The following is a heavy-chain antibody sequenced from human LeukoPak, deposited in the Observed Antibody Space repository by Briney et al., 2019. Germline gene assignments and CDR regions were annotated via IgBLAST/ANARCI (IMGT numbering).Heavy chain of an antibody. Sequence: ASVKVSCKASGYTFTSYGISGVRQAPGQGLEGMGFTSAHNGHTNYVQKFHGRVTMTTDTSTNTAYMELRSLRFDDTAMYYCARDYFSDYVFDFWGQGTLITVSS. J-gene: IGHJ4*02. CDR2: TSAHNGHT. D-gene: IGHD3-10*02. CDR3: ARDYFSDYVFDF. CDR1: GYTFTSYG. V-gene: IGHV1-18*01.